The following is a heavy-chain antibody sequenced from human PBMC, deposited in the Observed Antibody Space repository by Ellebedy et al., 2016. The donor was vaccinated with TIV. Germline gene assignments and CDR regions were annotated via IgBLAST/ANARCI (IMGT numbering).Heavy chain of an antibody. CDR1: GFTFSSYA. J-gene: IGHJ4*02. V-gene: IGHV3-23*01. CDR2: ISGSGDSP. Sequence: GESLKISCAASGFTFSSYAMSWVRQAPGKGLALVSAISGSGDSPHYADSVKGRFTISRDTSKKPLYLKMNSLRAEDTAVYYCAKDPVTGYYFDYWGQGTLVTVSS. CDR3: AKDPVTGYYFDY. D-gene: IGHD4-17*01.